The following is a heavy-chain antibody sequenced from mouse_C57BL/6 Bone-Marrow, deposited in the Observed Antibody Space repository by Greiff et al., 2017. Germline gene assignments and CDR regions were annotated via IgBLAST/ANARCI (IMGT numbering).Heavy chain of an antibody. CDR1: GYTFTSYW. D-gene: IGHD2-3*01. J-gene: IGHJ4*01. Sequence: QVPLQQPGAELVKPGASVKLSCKASGYTFTSYWMHWVKQRPGQGLEWIGMIHPNSGSTNYNEKFKSKATLTVDKSSSTAYMQLSSLTSEDSAVYYCARREWLLDYAMDDWGQGTSVTVSS. CDR3: ARREWLLDYAMDD. V-gene: IGHV1-64*01. CDR2: IHPNSGST.